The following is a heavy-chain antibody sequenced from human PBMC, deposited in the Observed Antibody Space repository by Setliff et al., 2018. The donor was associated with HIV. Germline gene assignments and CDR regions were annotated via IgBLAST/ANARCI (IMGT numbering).Heavy chain of an antibody. CDR2: INAGNGNI. Sequence: ASVKVSCKASGYTFTSYAMHWVRQAPGQRLEWMGWINAGNGNIRYSQKFQGRVTLTRDTSASTVYLDLSSLRSEDTAIYYCARLGSGWSDSYYYAMDVWGQGTTVTVSS. CDR3: ARLGSGWSDSYYYAMDV. J-gene: IGHJ6*02. CDR1: GYTFTSYA. V-gene: IGHV1-3*01. D-gene: IGHD6-19*01.